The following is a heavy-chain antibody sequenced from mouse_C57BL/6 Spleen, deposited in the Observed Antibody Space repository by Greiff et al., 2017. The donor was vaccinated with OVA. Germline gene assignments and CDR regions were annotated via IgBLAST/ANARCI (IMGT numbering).Heavy chain of an antibody. J-gene: IGHJ3*01. CDR2: INPSNGGT. CDR1: GYTFTSYW. CDR3: ARWWSSGPAWFAY. V-gene: IGHV1-53*01. D-gene: IGHD3-2*02. Sequence: VQLQQPGTELVKPGASVKLSCKASGYTFTSYWMHWVQQRPGQGLEWIGNINPSNGGTNYNEKFKSKATLTVDKSSSTAYMQLSSLTSEDSAVYYCARWWSSGPAWFAYWGQGTLVTVSA.